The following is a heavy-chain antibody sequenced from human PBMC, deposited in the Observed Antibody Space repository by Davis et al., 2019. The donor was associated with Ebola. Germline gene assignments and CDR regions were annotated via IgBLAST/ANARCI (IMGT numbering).Heavy chain of an antibody. Sequence: GESLKIPCEVSGFIFSVYGMHWVRQAPGKGLEWVAVIWFDGSHEDYVDSVKGRFTIGRDNSKDTVYLQMNSLRGEDTAVYYCARDRRPYYGFWSGYPLECFDYWDQGTLVTVSS. V-gene: IGHV3-33*01. D-gene: IGHD3-3*01. CDR1: GFIFSVYG. CDR2: IWFDGSHE. CDR3: ARDRRPYYGFWSGYPLECFDY. J-gene: IGHJ4*02.